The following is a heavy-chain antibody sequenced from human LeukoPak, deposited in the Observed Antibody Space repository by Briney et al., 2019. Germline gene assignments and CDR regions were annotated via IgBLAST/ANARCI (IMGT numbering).Heavy chain of an antibody. V-gene: IGHV4-39*01. Sequence: SETLSLTCSVSGDSVSRSDSYWDWIRQPPGKGLEWIGTIYYSGRTYYSPSLKSRVTMSVDPSNTQFSLHLRSVTAADTAVYYCARRRYYDGSGYLEWGQGTLLSVSS. D-gene: IGHD3-22*01. CDR2: IYYSGRT. CDR1: GDSVSRSDSY. J-gene: IGHJ1*01. CDR3: ARRRYYDGSGYLE.